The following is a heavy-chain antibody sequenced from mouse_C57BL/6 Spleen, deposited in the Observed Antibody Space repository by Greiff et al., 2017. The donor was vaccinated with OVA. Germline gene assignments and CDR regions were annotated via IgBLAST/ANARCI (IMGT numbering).Heavy chain of an antibody. V-gene: IGHV1-55*01. Sequence: QVQLQQPGAELVKPGASVKMSCKASGYTFTSYWITWVKQRPGQGLEWIGDIYPGSGSTNYNEKFKSKATLTVDTSSSTAYMQLSSLTSEDSAVYYCARGGGSSLYFDYWGQGTTLTVSS. CDR1: GYTFTSYW. J-gene: IGHJ2*01. D-gene: IGHD1-1*01. CDR2: IYPGSGST. CDR3: ARGGGSSLYFDY.